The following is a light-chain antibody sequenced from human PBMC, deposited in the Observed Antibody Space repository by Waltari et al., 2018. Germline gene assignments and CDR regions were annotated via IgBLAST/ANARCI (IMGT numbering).Light chain of an antibody. Sequence: QPVLTQSSSASAFLGSSVKLTCTLSSGHSRYVIAWHQQQPGKAPRYLMKVESGGRFDKGRGVRERCSGSSAGADRYLTISNLQPEDEADYYWETWDRNTHGVFGGGTKVIVL. CDR2: VESGGRF. J-gene: IGLJ2*01. CDR1: SGHSRYV. CDR3: ETWDRNTHGV. V-gene: IGLV4-60*03.